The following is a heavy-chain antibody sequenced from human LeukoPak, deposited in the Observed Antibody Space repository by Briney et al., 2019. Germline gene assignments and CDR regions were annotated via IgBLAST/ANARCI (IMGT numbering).Heavy chain of an antibody. CDR1: GFTFSSYA. CDR3: AREDTMIVVDQNGMDY. J-gene: IGHJ4*02. CDR2: ISYDGSNK. D-gene: IGHD3-22*01. V-gene: IGHV3-30*04. Sequence: PGGSLRLSCAASGFTFSSYAMHWVRQALGKGLEWVAVISYDGSNKYYADSVKGRFTISRDNSKNTLYLQMNSLRAEDTAVYYCAREDTMIVVDQNGMDYWGQGTLVTVSS.